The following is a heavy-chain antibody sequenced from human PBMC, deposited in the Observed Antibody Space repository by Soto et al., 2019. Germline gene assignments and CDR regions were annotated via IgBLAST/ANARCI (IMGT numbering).Heavy chain of an antibody. CDR1: GGSISSYY. V-gene: IGHV4-59*01. CDR2: IYYSGST. CDR3: ARVVRHCSGGSCYSGYLDY. J-gene: IGHJ4*02. Sequence: PSETLSLTCTVSGGSISSYYWSWIRQPPGKGLEWIGYIYYSGSTNYNPSLKSRVTISVDTSKNQFSLKLSSVTAADTAVYYCARVVRHCSGGSCYSGYLDYWGQGTLVTVSS. D-gene: IGHD2-15*01.